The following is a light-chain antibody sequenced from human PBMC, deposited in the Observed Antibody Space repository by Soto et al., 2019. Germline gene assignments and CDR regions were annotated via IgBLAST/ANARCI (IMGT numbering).Light chain of an antibody. Sequence: EIVLTQSPATLSVSPGERATLSCRASQSVSNDLAWYQQQPGQAPRLLIYGASTTAAGIPARFSGSGSGTEFTLTIGSLQSEDFAVYYCLHYKDWPRWTFGQGTKV. J-gene: IGKJ1*01. CDR2: GAS. V-gene: IGKV3-15*01. CDR3: LHYKDWPRWT. CDR1: QSVSND.